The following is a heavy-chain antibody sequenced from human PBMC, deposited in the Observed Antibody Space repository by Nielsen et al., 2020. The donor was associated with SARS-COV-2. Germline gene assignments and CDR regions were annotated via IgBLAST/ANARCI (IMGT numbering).Heavy chain of an antibody. CDR3: ASVVDY. CDR1: GFTLSSYA. CDR2: ISYDGSNK. Sequence: GESLKISCAASGFTLSSYAMHWVRQAPGKGLEWVAVISYDGSNKYYADSVKGRFTISRDNSKNPLYLQMNSLRAEDTAVYYCASVVDYWGQGTLVTAAS. J-gene: IGHJ4*02. V-gene: IGHV3-30-3*01. D-gene: IGHD2-21*01.